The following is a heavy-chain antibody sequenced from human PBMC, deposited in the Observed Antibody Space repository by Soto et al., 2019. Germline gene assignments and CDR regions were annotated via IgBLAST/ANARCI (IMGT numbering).Heavy chain of an antibody. D-gene: IGHD6-13*01. Sequence: EVQLVQSGAEGKKPGESLKISCKGSGYSFTSYWINWVRQMPGKGLEWMGIIYPGDSDTRYSPSFQGQVTISADKSISAAYLQWRSLKASDTAMYYCARHQGSPGSYFGMDVWGQGTTVTVSS. CDR1: GYSFTSYW. CDR3: ARHQGSPGSYFGMDV. V-gene: IGHV5-51*01. J-gene: IGHJ6*02. CDR2: IYPGDSDT.